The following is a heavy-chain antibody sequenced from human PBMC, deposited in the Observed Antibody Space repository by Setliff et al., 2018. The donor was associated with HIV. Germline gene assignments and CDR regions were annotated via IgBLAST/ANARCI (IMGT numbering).Heavy chain of an antibody. Sequence: GESLKISCKGSGYTFTNYWIAWVRQMPGKGLEWMAIIYPGDSTAKYSPSFQGQVTLSVDKSISTAYLQWSSLKASDTAMYYCARPGGTGPPAVFDYWGQGTLVTVSS. CDR1: GYTFTNYW. CDR2: IYPGDSTA. CDR3: ARPGGTGPPAVFDY. J-gene: IGHJ4*02. V-gene: IGHV5-51*01.